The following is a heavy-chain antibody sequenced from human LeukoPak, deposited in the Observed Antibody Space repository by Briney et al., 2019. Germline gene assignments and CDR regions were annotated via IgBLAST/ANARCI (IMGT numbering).Heavy chain of an antibody. D-gene: IGHD3-10*02. Sequence: GESLRLSCAASGFTFSGSGMHWVRQAPGKGLEWVSGINWNGGSTGYADSVKGRFTISRDNAKNSLYLQMNSLRAEDTAVYYCAELGITMIGGVWGKGTTVTISS. CDR1: GFTFSGSG. CDR3: AELGITMIGGV. V-gene: IGHV3-20*04. J-gene: IGHJ6*04. CDR2: INWNGGST.